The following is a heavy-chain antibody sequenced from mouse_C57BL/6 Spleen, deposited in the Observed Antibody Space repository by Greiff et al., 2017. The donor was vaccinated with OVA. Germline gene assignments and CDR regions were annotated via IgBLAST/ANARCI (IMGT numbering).Heavy chain of an antibody. CDR3: ARNDDSSGYSYYAMDY. CDR2: IWSGGSK. D-gene: IGHD3-2*02. V-gene: IGHV2-2*01. CDR1: GFSLNSYG. J-gene: IGHJ4*01. Sequence: VQRVESGPGLVQPSQSLSITCTVSGFSLNSYGIHWVRQSPGKGLEWLGVIWSGGSKAYNAAFISILSISKDNYNSQVFFKMNSLQSDDPAIYYCARNDDSSGYSYYAMDYWGQGTSVTVSS.